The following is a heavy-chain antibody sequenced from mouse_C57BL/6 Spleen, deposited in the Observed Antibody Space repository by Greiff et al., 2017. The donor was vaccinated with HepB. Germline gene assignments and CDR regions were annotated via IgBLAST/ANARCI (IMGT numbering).Heavy chain of an antibody. Sequence: QVQLKESGPELVKPGASVKISCKASGYAFSSSWMNWVKQRPGKGLEWIGRIYPGDGDTNYNGKFKGKATLTADKSSSTAYMQLSSLTSEDSAVYFCARGIYYDYDDGGDAMDYWGQGTSVTVSS. J-gene: IGHJ4*01. V-gene: IGHV1-82*01. CDR1: GYAFSSSW. CDR3: ARGIYYDYDDGGDAMDY. CDR2: IYPGDGDT. D-gene: IGHD2-4*01.